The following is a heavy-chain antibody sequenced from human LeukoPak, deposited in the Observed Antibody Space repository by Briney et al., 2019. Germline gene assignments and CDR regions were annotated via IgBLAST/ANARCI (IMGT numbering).Heavy chain of an antibody. CDR1: GYTFTGYY. Sequence: ASVTVSCKASGYTFTGYYMHWVRQAPGQGLEWMGWINPNSGGTNYAQKFQGRVTMTRDTSISTAYMELSRLRSDDTAVYYCAREDSSGWFGTIDYWGQGTLVTVSS. CDR2: INPNSGGT. J-gene: IGHJ4*02. D-gene: IGHD6-19*01. CDR3: AREDSSGWFGTIDY. V-gene: IGHV1-2*02.